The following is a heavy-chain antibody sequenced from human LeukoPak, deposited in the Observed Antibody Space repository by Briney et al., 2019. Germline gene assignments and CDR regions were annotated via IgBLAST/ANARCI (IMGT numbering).Heavy chain of an antibody. Sequence: PSETLSLTCAVSGGSISSGGYYWSWIRQPPGKGLEWIGYIYYSGSTNYNPSLKSRVTISVDTSKNQFSLKLSSVTAADTAVYYCARHYYDSSGYYYWSVYYYGMDVWGQGTTVTVSS. J-gene: IGHJ6*02. D-gene: IGHD3-22*01. V-gene: IGHV4-61*08. CDR1: GGSISSGGYY. CDR3: ARHYYDSSGYYYWSVYYYGMDV. CDR2: IYYSGST.